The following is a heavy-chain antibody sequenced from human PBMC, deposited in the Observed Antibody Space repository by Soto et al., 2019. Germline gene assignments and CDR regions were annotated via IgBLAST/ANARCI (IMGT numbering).Heavy chain of an antibody. CDR1: GFTFSSHA. D-gene: IGHD1-26*01. J-gene: IGHJ4*02. Sequence: GGSLRLSCSASGFTFSSHAMHWVRQAPGKGLEYVSGISSNGGSTYYADSVKGRFTISRDNSKNTLFLQMTSLRAEDTAVHYCVKGEPYTGSPLDYWGQGTLVTVSS. CDR2: ISSNGGST. V-gene: IGHV3-64D*08. CDR3: VKGEPYTGSPLDY.